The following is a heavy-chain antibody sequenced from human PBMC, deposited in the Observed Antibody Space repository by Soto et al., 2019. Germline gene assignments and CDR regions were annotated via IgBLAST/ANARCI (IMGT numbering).Heavy chain of an antibody. Sequence: QVQLVESGGGVVQPGRSLRLSCAASGFTFSSYGMHWVRQAPGKGLEWVAVIWYDGSNKYYADSVKGRFTLSRDNSKNTLYLQMNSLRAEDTAVYYCARGWSIAVAGYNWFDPWGQGTLVTVSS. CDR1: GFTFSSYG. CDR2: IWYDGSNK. V-gene: IGHV3-33*01. J-gene: IGHJ5*02. D-gene: IGHD6-19*01. CDR3: ARGWSIAVAGYNWFDP.